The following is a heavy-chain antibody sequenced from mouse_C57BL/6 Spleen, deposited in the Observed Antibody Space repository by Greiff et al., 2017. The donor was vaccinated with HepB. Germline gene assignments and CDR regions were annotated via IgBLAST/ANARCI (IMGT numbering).Heavy chain of an antibody. D-gene: IGHD2-4*01. V-gene: IGHV1-39*01. J-gene: IGHJ4*01. Sequence: EVKLQESGPELVKPGASVKISCKASGYSFTDYNMNWVKQSNGKSLEWIGVINPNYGTTSYNQKFKGKATLTVDQSSSTAYMQLNSLTSEDSAVYYCARAGIYYDYDFYYYAMDYWGQGTSVTVSS. CDR1: GYSFTDYN. CDR2: INPNYGTT. CDR3: ARAGIYYDYDFYYYAMDY.